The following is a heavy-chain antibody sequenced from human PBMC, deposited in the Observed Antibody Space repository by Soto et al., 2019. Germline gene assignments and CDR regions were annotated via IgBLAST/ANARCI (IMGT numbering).Heavy chain of an antibody. D-gene: IGHD3-3*01. Sequence: EVQLVESGGGLVQPGGSLRLSCAASGFTVSNLYMTWVRRAPGKGLQWVAVISSGGSTYYADSLKGSFAISRDNSMNTLYLEMNSLRAEDTAVYYCARVTLGGAYDFLHGGQGTLVTVSS. J-gene: IGHJ4*02. CDR2: ISSGGST. CDR1: GFTVSNLY. CDR3: ARVTLGGAYDFLH. V-gene: IGHV3-66*01.